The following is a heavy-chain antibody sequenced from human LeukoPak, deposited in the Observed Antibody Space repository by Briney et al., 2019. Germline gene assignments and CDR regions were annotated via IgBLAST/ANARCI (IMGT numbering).Heavy chain of an antibody. CDR1: GFTFSSYS. J-gene: IGHJ6*02. D-gene: IGHD6-19*01. Sequence: PGGSLRLSCAASGFTFSSYSMHWVRQAPGKGLEWVSSISSSSSDIYYADSVKGRFTISRDNAKNTLYLQMNSLRAEETPVYYFARDDSIAVAGTGSMDVWGQGTTVTVSS. CDR2: ISSSSSDI. CDR3: ARDDSIAVAGTGSMDV. V-gene: IGHV3-21*03.